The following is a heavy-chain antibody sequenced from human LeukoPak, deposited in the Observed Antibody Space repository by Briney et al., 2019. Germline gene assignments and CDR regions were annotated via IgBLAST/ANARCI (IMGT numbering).Heavy chain of an antibody. CDR1: GYSISSGYY. CDR2: IYHSGST. J-gene: IGHJ4*02. D-gene: IGHD3-16*01. Sequence: SETLSLTCTVSGYSISSGYYWGWIRQPPGKGLEWIGSIYHSGSTYYNPSLKSRVTISVDTSKNQFSLKLSSVTAADTAVYYCARDSQLGYFDYWGQGTLVTVSS. V-gene: IGHV4-38-2*02. CDR3: ARDSQLGYFDY.